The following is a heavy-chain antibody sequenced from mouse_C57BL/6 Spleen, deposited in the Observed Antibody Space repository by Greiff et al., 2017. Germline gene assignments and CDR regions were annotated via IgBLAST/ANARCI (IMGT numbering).Heavy chain of an antibody. J-gene: IGHJ1*03. V-gene: IGHV2-9-1*01. Sequence: VKLMESGPGLVAPSQSLSITCTVSGFSLTSYAISWVRQPPGKGLEWLGVIWTGGGTNYNSALKSRLSISKDKSKSQVFLKMNSLQTDDTARYYCARNYYGSSYGWYFDVWGTGTTVTVSS. D-gene: IGHD1-1*01. CDR3: ARNYYGSSYGWYFDV. CDR2: IWTGGGT. CDR1: GFSLTSYA.